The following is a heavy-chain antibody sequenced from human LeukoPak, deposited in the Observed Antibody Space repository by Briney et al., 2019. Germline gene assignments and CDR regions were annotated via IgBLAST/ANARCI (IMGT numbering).Heavy chain of an antibody. CDR2: IYSSGGI. D-gene: IGHD2-2*01. Sequence: SETLSLTCTVSGGSISNYYWSWIRQSPGKGLEWIGYIYSSGGINYNPYNPSLKSRATISVDTSKNQFSLKVRSVTAADTAVYYCARSTARGAWFDPWGQGTLVTVSS. V-gene: IGHV4-4*09. CDR3: ARSTARGAWFDP. J-gene: IGHJ5*02. CDR1: GGSISNYY.